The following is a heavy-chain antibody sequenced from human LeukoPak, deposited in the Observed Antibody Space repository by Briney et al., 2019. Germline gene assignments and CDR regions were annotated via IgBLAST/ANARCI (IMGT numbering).Heavy chain of an antibody. CDR3: AREAPAGYYYYGMDV. CDR2: INQDGGEK. CDR1: GFTFSSYW. J-gene: IGHJ6*02. Sequence: GGSLRLSCAASGFTFSSYWMTWVRQAPGKGLEWVANINQDGGEKYYVDSVKGRFTISRDNAKNSLYLQMNSLRAEDTAVYYCAREAPAGYYYYGMDVWGQGTTVTVSS. V-gene: IGHV3-7*05.